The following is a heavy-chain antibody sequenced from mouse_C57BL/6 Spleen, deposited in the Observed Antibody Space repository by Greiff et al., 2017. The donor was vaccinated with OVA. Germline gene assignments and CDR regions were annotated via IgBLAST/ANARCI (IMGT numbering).Heavy chain of an antibody. CDR3: ARLGLGQRGYYAMDY. J-gene: IGHJ4*01. Sequence: EVQLQQSGPELVKPGASVKISCKASGYTFTDYYMNWVKQSHGKSLEWIGDINPNNGGASYNQKFKGKATLTVDKSSSTAYMELRSLTSEDSAVYYCARLGLGQRGYYAMDYWGQGTSVTVSS. CDR2: INPNNGGA. CDR1: GYTFTDYY. D-gene: IGHD4-1*01. V-gene: IGHV1-26*01.